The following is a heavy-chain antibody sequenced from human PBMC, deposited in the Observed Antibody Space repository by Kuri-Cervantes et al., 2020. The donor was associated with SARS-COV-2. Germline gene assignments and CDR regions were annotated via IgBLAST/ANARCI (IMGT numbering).Heavy chain of an antibody. Sequence: ASVKVSCKASGYTFTGYYMHWVRQAPGQGLEWMGWINPNSGGTNYAQKFQGRVTMTRDTSISTAYMELSRLRSDDTAVYYCAKDSPSWIHYFDYWGQGTLVTVSS. V-gene: IGHV1-2*02. CDR3: AKDSPSWIHYFDY. D-gene: IGHD5-18*01. CDR2: INPNSGGT. CDR1: GYTFTGYY. J-gene: IGHJ4*02.